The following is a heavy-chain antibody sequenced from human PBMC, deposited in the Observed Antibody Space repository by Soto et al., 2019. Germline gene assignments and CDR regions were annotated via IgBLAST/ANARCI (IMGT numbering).Heavy chain of an antibody. V-gene: IGHV3-23*01. D-gene: IGHD2-15*01. CDR3: AKGGWLDY. CDR2: INRSGGGT. Sequence: DVQVLESGGNLVQPGGSLRLSCTGSGFTFSKYDMSWVRQAPGKGLEWVSVINRSGGGTYYADSVKGRFTISRDNSKNTLYLQMNSLRAEDTAVYYSAKGGWLDYWGQRTLVTVSS. J-gene: IGHJ4*02. CDR1: GFTFSKYD.